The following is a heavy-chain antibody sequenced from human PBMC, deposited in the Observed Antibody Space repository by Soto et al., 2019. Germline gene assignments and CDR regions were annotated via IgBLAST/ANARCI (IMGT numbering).Heavy chain of an antibody. J-gene: IGHJ4*02. Sequence: ASVKVSCKASGYSFTSYGISWVRQAPGQGLEWMGWISAYNGNTNYAQKLQGRVTMTTDTSTSTAYMELRSLRSDDTAVYYCARDLWYDFWSGSDDIRHDYWGQGTLVTVSS. CDR3: ARDLWYDFWSGSDDIRHDY. D-gene: IGHD3-3*01. CDR1: GYSFTSYG. V-gene: IGHV1-18*01. CDR2: ISAYNGNT.